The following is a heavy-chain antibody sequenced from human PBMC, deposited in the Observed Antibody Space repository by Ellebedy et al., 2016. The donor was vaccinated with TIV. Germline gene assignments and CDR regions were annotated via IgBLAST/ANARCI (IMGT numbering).Heavy chain of an antibody. J-gene: IGHJ4*02. D-gene: IGHD3-10*01. CDR1: GGSISSPGSP. V-gene: IGHV4-30-2*06. Sequence: MPSETLSLTCAVSGGSISSPGSPWSWIRQSPGKGLEWIGYIYHIGTTYYSPSLKSQVTISVDRSKNQFSLNLNSVTAADTAVYYCARDSDKTVRGTLDYWGQGTLVTVSS. CDR3: ARDSDKTVRGTLDY. CDR2: IYHIGTT.